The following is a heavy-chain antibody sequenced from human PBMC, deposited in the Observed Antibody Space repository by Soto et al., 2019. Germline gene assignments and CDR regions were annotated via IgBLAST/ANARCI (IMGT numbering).Heavy chain of an antibody. D-gene: IGHD3-10*01. CDR1: GGSISSGNYY. CDR3: ARDDGSGSSH. J-gene: IGHJ4*02. CDR2: ISYTGST. Sequence: QVQLQESGPGLLKPSQTLTLTCNVSGGSISSGNYYWSWIRQPPGKGLEWIAYISYTGSTYYSPSLKSRVTISVDATKNQFSLRLISVTAADTAVYYCARDDGSGSSHWGQGTLLTVSS. V-gene: IGHV4-30-4*01.